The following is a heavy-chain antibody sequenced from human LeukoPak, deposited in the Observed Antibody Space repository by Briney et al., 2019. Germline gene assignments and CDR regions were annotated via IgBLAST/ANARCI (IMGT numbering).Heavy chain of an antibody. CDR2: MYSSGS. Sequence: SETLSLTCTVAGGSISSYYLSWIRQTAGKGLEWIGRMYSSGSNYNPSLKSRVNISIDTSTTQLSLKLSSVTAADTAVYYCARDSGTAGEVNFDPWGQETVVTVSS. D-gene: IGHD3-10*01. CDR1: GGSISSYY. J-gene: IGHJ5*02. V-gene: IGHV4-4*07. CDR3: ARDSGTAGEVNFDP.